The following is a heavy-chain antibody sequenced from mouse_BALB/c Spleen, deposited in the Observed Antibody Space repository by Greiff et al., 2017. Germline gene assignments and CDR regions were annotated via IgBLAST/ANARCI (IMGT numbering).Heavy chain of an antibody. Sequence: VQLQQPGAELVRPGASVKISCKASGYSFTSYYMHWVKQSHGKSLEWIGYIDPFNGGTSYNQKFKGKATLTVDKSSSTAYMHLSSLTSEDSAVYYCARGAYDYHYAMDYWGQGTSVTVSS. V-gene: IGHV1S135*01. CDR2: IDPFNGGT. J-gene: IGHJ4*01. D-gene: IGHD2-4*01. CDR1: GYSFTSYY. CDR3: ARGAYDYHYAMDY.